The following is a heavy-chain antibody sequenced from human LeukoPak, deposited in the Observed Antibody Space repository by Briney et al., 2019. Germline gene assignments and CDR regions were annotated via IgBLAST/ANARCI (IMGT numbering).Heavy chain of an antibody. J-gene: IGHJ4*02. V-gene: IGHV3-33*01. CDR1: GFTFSSYG. Sequence: PGGSLRLSCAASGFTFSSYGMHWVRQAPGKGLEWVAVIWYDGSNKYYADSVKGRFTISRDNSKNTLYLQMNSLRAEDTAVYYCARERRDFHGYTTGAYYFDYWGQETLVTVSS. CDR3: ARERRDFHGYTTGAYYFDY. CDR2: IWYDGSNK. D-gene: IGHD5-24*01.